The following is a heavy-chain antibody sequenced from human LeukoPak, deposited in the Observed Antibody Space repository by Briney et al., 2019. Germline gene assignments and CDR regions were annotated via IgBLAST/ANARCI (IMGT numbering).Heavy chain of an antibody. V-gene: IGHV3-30*18. J-gene: IGHJ6*02. CDR1: GFTFSSYG. CDR3: SKDQGFGSQSLVLNYYGMDV. Sequence: PGRSLRLSCAGSGFTFSSYGMHWVRQAPGKGREWVAVISYDGSNKYYADSVKGRFTISRDNSKNTLYLQMNSLRAEDTAVYYCSKDQGFGSQSLVLNYYGMDVCSQGTTVTVSS. CDR2: ISYDGSNK. D-gene: IGHD6-19*01.